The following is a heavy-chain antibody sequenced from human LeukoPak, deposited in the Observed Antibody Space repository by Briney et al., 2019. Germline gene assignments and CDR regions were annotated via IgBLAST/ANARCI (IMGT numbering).Heavy chain of an antibody. V-gene: IGHV3-7*01. CDR2: VNQGGTQK. J-gene: IGHJ6*03. CDR3: AREHYFYYLDA. Sequence: GGSLRLSCAASGFTFSGSSIHWVRQASGKGLEWVAIVNQGGTQKYYVDSVKGRFTISRDNAENSLYLQMNSLRAEDTAVYYCAREHYFYYLDAWGKGTTVTVSS. CDR1: GFTFSGSS.